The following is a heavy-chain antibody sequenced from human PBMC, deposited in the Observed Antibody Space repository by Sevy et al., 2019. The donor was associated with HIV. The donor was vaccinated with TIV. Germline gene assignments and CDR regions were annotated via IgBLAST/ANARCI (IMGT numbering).Heavy chain of an antibody. V-gene: IGHV3-7*01. D-gene: IGHD6-13*01. J-gene: IGHJ4*02. CDR2: IKQDGSEK. CDR1: GFIFSSYW. CDR3: ASIYSSSWTRFDY. Sequence: GGSLRLSCVASGFIFSSYWMGWVRQAPGKGLEWVANIKQDGSEKDYVASVKGRFTISRDNAKNSLYLQMNSLRAEDTAVYYCASIYSSSWTRFDYWGQGTLVTVSS.